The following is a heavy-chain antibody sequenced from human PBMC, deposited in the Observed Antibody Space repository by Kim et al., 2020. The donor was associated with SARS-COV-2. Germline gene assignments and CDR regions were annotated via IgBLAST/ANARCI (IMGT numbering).Heavy chain of an antibody. D-gene: IGHD6-13*01. J-gene: IGHJ4*02. CDR3: ARYIFPRGYSSSWGLGY. V-gene: IGHV5-10-1*01. Sequence: GESLKISCKGSGYSFTSYWISWVRQMPGKGLEWMGRIDPSDSYTNYSPSFQGHVTISADKSISTAYLQWSSLKASDTAMYYCARYIFPRGYSSSWGLGYWGQGTLVTVSS. CDR2: IDPSDSYT. CDR1: GYSFTSYW.